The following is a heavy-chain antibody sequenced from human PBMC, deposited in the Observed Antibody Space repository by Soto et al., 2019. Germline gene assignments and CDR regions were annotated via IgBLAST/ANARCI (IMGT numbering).Heavy chain of an antibody. CDR2: IRSKAYGGTT. D-gene: IGHD3-10*01. CDR3: TRARYYGSGSYHGY. J-gene: IGHJ4*02. CDR1: GFTFGEYA. V-gene: IGHV3-49*04. Sequence: PGGSLRLSCTASGFTFGEYAMSWVRQAPGKGLEWVGFIRSKAYGGTTEYAASVKGRFTISRDDSKSIAYLQMNSLKTEDTAVYYCTRARYYGSGSYHGYWGQGTLVTVSS.